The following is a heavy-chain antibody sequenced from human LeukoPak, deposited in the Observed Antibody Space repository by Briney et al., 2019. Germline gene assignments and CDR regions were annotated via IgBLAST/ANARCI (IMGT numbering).Heavy chain of an antibody. D-gene: IGHD3-22*01. V-gene: IGHV4-59*01. J-gene: IGHJ4*02. CDR2: IYYSGST. Sequence: PSETLSLTCTVSGGSIRNYYWSWIRQPPGKGLEWIGYIYYSGSTNYNPSLKGRVTISVDTSKNQFSLKLNSVTAADTAVYYCARDHYYSDTSAYYVWGQGTLVTVSS. CDR3: ARDHYYSDTSAYYV. CDR1: GGSIRNYY.